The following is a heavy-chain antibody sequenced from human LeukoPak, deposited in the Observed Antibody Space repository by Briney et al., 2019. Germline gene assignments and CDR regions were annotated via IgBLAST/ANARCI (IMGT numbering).Heavy chain of an antibody. D-gene: IGHD3-10*01. CDR2: IPYDGSNK. CDR3: ARGGVSWFGDPYYFDY. CDR1: GFTFSSYA. J-gene: IGHJ4*02. V-gene: IGHV3-30*14. Sequence: GGSLRLSCAASGFTFSSYAMHWVRQAPGKGLEWVALIPYDGSNKNYADSVKGRFTVSRDNSKNTLYLQMNSLRAEDTAVYYCARGGVSWFGDPYYFDYWGQGTLVTVSS.